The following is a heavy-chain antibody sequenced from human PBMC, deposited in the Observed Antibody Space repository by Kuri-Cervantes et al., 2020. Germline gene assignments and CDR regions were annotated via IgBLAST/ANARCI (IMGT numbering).Heavy chain of an antibody. CDR2: ISWNRGSI. CDR1: GFTFDDYA. CDR3: ARGMGAPDKYYFDY. D-gene: IGHD1-26*01. J-gene: IGHJ4*02. V-gene: IGHV3-9*01. Sequence: SLKIYCAASGFTFDDYAMHWVRQAPGKGLEWVSGISWNRGSIGYADSVTGRFTIYRDNAKNSLYQQMNSLRAEDTAVYYCARGMGAPDKYYFDYWGQGTLVTVSS.